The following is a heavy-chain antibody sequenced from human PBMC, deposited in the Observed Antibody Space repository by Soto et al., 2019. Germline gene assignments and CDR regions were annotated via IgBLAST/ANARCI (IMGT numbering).Heavy chain of an antibody. CDR3: ARKGIAARPPDY. CDR1: YGSFSDYY. Sequence: SLPLLLPYAVFYGSFSDYYSRRIRQPPGKGLEWIGEINHSGSTNYNPSLKSRVTISVDTSKNQFSLKLSSVTAADTAVYYCARKGIAARPPDYWGQGTLVTVSS. J-gene: IGHJ4*02. CDR2: INHSGST. V-gene: IGHV4-34*01. D-gene: IGHD6-6*01.